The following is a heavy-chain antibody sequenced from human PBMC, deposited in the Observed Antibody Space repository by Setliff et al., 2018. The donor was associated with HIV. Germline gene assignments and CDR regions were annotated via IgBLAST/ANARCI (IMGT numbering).Heavy chain of an antibody. V-gene: IGHV4-34*01. D-gene: IGHD5-12*01. CDR2: INHSGST. CDR3: ARRGWNGYKAFDY. J-gene: IGHJ4*02. CDR1: GGSFSDDS. Sequence: PSETLSLTCAVYGGSFSDDSWNWIRQPPGKGLEWIGEINHSGSTNYNPSLKSRVTISVDTSKKQFSLNLSSVTAADTAVYYCARRGWNGYKAFDYWGQGALVPSPQ.